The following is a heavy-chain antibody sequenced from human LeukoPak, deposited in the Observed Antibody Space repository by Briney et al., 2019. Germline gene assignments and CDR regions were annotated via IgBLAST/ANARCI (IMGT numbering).Heavy chain of an antibody. CDR2: ISAYNGNT. Sequence: ASVKVSCKASGYTFTSYGISWVRRAPGQGLECMGWISAYNGNTNYAQKLQGRVTMTTDTSTSTAYMELRSLRSDDTAVYYCARLGYDSSGYYFDLGWFDPWGQGTLVTVSS. V-gene: IGHV1-18*01. D-gene: IGHD3-22*01. CDR1: GYTFTSYG. CDR3: ARLGYDSSGYYFDLGWFDP. J-gene: IGHJ5*02.